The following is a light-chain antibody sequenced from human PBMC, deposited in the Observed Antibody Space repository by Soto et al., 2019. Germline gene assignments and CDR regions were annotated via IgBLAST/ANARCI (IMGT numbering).Light chain of an antibody. CDR1: QGIRND. J-gene: IGKJ1*01. Sequence: AIQLTQSPSSLSASVGDRITITCRASQGIRNDLGWYQQKAGKAPKLLIYAASSLQSGVPSRFXGSAXGTXXXXXXXXXQPEDFAXYYCXQXXTYPRTFGQGXKVE. CDR2: AAS. CDR3: XQXXTYPRT. V-gene: IGKV1-6*01.